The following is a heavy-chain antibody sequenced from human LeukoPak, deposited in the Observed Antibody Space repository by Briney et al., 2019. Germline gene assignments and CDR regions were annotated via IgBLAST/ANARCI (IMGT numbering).Heavy chain of an antibody. CDR1: GGSISSYY. CDR2: IYYSGST. CDR3: AREIYDILTGNWFDP. J-gene: IGHJ5*02. Sequence: SETLSLTCTVSGGSISSYYWSWIRQPPGKGLEWIGYIYYSGSTNYNPSLKSRVTISVDTSKNQFSLKLSSVTAADTAVYYCAREIYDILTGNWFDPWGQGTLVTVSS. D-gene: IGHD3-9*01. V-gene: IGHV4-59*01.